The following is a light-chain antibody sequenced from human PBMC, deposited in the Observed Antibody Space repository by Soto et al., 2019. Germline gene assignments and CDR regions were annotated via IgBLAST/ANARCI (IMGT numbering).Light chain of an antibody. Sequence: EIVMTQSPATLSVSPGERDTLSCRARQSVSSNFAWYQQKPGQAHRLLIYGASTRATGIPARFSGSRSGTQFTISIGSLQSEDFAGYYCQQYNSWPPSFGQGTRLEMK. CDR1: QSVSSN. J-gene: IGKJ5*01. V-gene: IGKV3-15*01. CDR3: QQYNSWPPS. CDR2: GAS.